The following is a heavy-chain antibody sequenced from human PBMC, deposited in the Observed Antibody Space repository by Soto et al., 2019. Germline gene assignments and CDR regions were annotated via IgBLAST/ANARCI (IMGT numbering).Heavy chain of an antibody. J-gene: IGHJ4*02. CDR3: ARRAGYSRSYLDY. D-gene: IGHD6-13*01. CDR2: IWYDGSNK. Sequence: QVQLVESGGGVVQPGRSLRLSCAASGFTFSSYGMHWVRQAPGKGLEWVAVIWYDGSNKYYADSVKGRFTISRDNSKKQLYLQMNSPRGEDTALYFWARRAGYSRSYLDYWGQGTLVTVSS. V-gene: IGHV3-33*01. CDR1: GFTFSSYG.